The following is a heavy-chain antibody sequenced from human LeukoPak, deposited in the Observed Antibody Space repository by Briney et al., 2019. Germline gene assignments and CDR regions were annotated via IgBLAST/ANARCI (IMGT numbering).Heavy chain of an antibody. CDR2: ISAYNGNT. J-gene: IGHJ5*02. V-gene: IGHV1-18*01. CDR1: GYTFTSYG. CDR3: ARGASSGWYLNWFDP. D-gene: IGHD6-19*01. Sequence: ASVKVSCTASGYTFTSYGISWVRQAPGQGLEWMGWISAYNGNTNYAQKLQGRVTMTTDTSTSTAYMELRSLRSDDTAVYYCARGASSGWYLNWFDPWGQGTLVTVSS.